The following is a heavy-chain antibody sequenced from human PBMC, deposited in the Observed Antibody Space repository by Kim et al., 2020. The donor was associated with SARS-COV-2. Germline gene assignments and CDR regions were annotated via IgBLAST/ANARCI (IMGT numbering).Heavy chain of an antibody. CDR1: GGSFSGYY. Sequence: SETLSLTCAVYGGSFSGYYWSWIRQPPGKGLEWIGEINHSGSTNYNPSLKSRVTISVDTSKNQFSLKLSSVTAADTAVYYCARLPPLYYYDSSGYYYVVGYFDYWGQGTLVTVSS. D-gene: IGHD3-22*01. CDR3: ARLPPLYYYDSSGYYYVVGYFDY. J-gene: IGHJ4*02. CDR2: INHSGST. V-gene: IGHV4-34*01.